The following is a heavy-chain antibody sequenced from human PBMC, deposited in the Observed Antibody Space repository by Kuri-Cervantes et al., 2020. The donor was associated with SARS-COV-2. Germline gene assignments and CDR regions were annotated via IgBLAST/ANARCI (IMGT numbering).Heavy chain of an antibody. CDR3: ARGRGIAAAGNWFDP. J-gene: IGHJ5*02. CDR1: GGSFSGYY. Sequence: SETLSLTCAAYGGSFSGYYCSWIRQAPGKGLEWIVDINHSGSTNYTPSLKSRVTISLDTSKNQFSLILTSVTAAGTAVYYCARGRGIAAAGNWFDPWGQGTLVTVSS. CDR2: INHSGST. V-gene: IGHV4-34*01. D-gene: IGHD6-13*01.